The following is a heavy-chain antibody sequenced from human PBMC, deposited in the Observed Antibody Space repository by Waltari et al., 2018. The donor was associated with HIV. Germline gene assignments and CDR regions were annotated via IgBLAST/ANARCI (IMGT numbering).Heavy chain of an antibody. CDR3: TRALAY. CDR2: IRSRGNRYAT. V-gene: IGHV3-73*02. J-gene: IGHJ4*02. CDR1: GFTFSAAA. Sequence: EVQLVESGGVLAQPGGSRSVPCAAPGFTFSAAAKNWGRQASGKGLEGVGRIRSRGNRYATAYGASVKGRFTVSRDDSKNTAYLQMNNLKTEDTAVYYCTRALAYWGQGTLVTVSP. D-gene: IGHD3-16*01.